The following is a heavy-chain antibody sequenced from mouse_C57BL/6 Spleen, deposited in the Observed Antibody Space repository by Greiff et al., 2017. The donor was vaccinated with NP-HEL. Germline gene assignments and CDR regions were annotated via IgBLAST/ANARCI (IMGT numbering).Heavy chain of an antibody. V-gene: IGHV5-9-1*02. CDR2: ISSGGDYI. CDR3: TREGYYYGSSDYAMDY. J-gene: IGHJ4*01. D-gene: IGHD1-1*01. CDR1: GFTFSSYA. Sequence: EVKVVESGEGLVKPGGSLTLSCAASGFTFSSYAMSWVRQTPEKRLEWVAYISSGGDYIYYADTVKGRFPISRDKARNTLYLQMSSLKSEDTAMYYCTREGYYYGSSDYAMDYWGQGTSVTVSS.